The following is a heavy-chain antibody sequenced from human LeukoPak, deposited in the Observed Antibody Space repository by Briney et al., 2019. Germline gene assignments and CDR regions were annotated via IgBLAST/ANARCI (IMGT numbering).Heavy chain of an antibody. CDR3: ARDSHPYNFWNGYSYNWLDP. CDR2: IKQEGSEK. CDR1: GFTFSSYW. V-gene: IGHV3-7*01. J-gene: IGHJ5*02. Sequence: GGSVRLSCAASGFTFSSYWMGWVPQAPGKGLEGVANIKQEGSEKSHVVSVKGRFTISRDIAKPTLHLQMNSPRADDTAVYYCARDSHPYNFWNGYSYNWLDPWGQGTLVTVSS. D-gene: IGHD3-3*01.